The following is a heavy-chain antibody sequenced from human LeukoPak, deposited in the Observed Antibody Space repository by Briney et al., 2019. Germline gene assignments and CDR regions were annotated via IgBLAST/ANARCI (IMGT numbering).Heavy chain of an antibody. CDR2: VYTSGTA. D-gene: IGHD3-16*01. CDR3: ARGTLLGLFDY. J-gene: IGHJ4*02. Sequence: SETLSLTCNVSGASISTPGYYWSWIRRPAGKTLEWLGRVYTSGTANYNPSLKSRVTMSLDTSKNQFSLKLSSVTAADTAVYYCARGTLLGLFDYWGQGTLVTVSS. V-gene: IGHV4-61*02. CDR1: GASISTPGYY.